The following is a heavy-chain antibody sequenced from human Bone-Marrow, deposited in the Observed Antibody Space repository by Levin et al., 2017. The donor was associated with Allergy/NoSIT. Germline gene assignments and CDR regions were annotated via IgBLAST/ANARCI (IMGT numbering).Heavy chain of an antibody. V-gene: IGHV1-69*01. Sequence: KISCKASGGTFGSHAITWVRQAPGQGLEWMGQIIPIYGSTNYVHKFQGRVTITADESTTTAYMELRDLRSEDTAVYFCARGEDIALGQFGYWGQGTLVTVSS. CDR1: GGTFGSHA. J-gene: IGHJ4*02. CDR3: ARGEDIALGQFGY. D-gene: IGHD5-18*01. CDR2: IIPIYGST.